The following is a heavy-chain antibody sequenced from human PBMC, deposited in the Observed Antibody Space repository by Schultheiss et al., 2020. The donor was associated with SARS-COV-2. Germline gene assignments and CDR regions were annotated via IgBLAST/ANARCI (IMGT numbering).Heavy chain of an antibody. V-gene: IGHV3-48*03. Sequence: GESLKISCAASGFTFSSYEMNWVRQAPGKGLEWVSYISSSGSPIYYADSVKGRFTISRDNAKNSLYLQMNSLRAEDTAVYYCARLPKTSNPLYYYYYMDVWGKGTTVTVSS. CDR3: ARLPKTSNPLYYYYYMDV. CDR1: GFTFSSYE. CDR2: ISSSGSPI. J-gene: IGHJ6*03.